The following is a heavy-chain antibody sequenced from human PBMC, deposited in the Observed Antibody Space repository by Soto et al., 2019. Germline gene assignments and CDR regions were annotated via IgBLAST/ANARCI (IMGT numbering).Heavy chain of an antibody. Sequence: GGSLRLSCSASGFRFSGSAMHWVRQPPGKRLEYVSAISTNGRDTYYADSVRGRFTISRDNSKKTVDLQMSSLRPEDTAVYYCLRDIFGVVIFDSWGQGTPVTVSS. J-gene: IGHJ4*02. D-gene: IGHD3-3*01. CDR2: ISTNGRDT. V-gene: IGHV3-64D*06. CDR3: LRDIFGVVIFDS. CDR1: GFRFSGSA.